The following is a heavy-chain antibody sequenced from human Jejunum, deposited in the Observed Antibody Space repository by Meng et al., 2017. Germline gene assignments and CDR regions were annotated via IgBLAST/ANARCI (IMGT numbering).Heavy chain of an antibody. V-gene: IGHV6-1*01. J-gene: IGHJ5*02. CDR1: GDSVSSDRAA. Sequence: SETLSLTCAISGDSVSSDRAAWSWIRQSPSRGLEWLGRTYYRSKWYLDYAVSLGGQISINPDTSKNQFSLQLNSVTPDDTAVYYCARGSYNSIWAWGQGTLVTVSS. CDR3: ARGSYNSIWA. CDR2: TYYRSKWYL. D-gene: IGHD6-13*01.